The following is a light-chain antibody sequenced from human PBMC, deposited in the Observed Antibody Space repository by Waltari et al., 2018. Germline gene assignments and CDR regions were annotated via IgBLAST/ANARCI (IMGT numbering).Light chain of an antibody. V-gene: IGLV2-23*02. Sequence: QSALTQPASVSGSPGQSITISCSGSSGDVGMFNLVSWYQQHPGKAPQLVIYHVDDRPSGVSYRFAAYKSGHTASLTISGLQPEDEADYYCCSYAGNKWLFGGGTKVTVL. J-gene: IGLJ3*02. CDR3: CSYAGNKWL. CDR2: HVD. CDR1: SGDVGMFNL.